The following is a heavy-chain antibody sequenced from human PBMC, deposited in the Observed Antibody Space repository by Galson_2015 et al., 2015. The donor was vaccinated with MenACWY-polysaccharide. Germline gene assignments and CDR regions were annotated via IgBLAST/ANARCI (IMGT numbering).Heavy chain of an antibody. Sequence: SLRLSCAASGFTFSTYWMHWVRQAPGKGLVWVSRISGDGSSISYADSVKGRFTISRDNAKNTLFLQMNSLRAEDTALYYCARGYSAYDWGQGTLVTVSA. J-gene: IGHJ4*02. D-gene: IGHD5-12*01. V-gene: IGHV3-74*01. CDR1: GFTFSTYW. CDR3: ARGYSAYD. CDR2: ISGDGSSI.